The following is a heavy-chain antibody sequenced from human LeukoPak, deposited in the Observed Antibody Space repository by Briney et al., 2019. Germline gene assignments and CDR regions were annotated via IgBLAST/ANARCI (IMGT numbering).Heavy chain of an antibody. CDR3: ATGATIPAGFDF. D-gene: IGHD5-24*01. CDR2: FDPEDGET. Sequence: GASVKVSCKVSGHSLNEISVYWVRQAPGKGLECMGLFDPEDGETIYAQRFKGRLTLTGDTSTDTVYMDLSSLRPEDTAVYFCATGATIPAGFDFWGQGTLVTVSS. CDR1: GHSLNEIS. J-gene: IGHJ4*02. V-gene: IGHV1-24*01.